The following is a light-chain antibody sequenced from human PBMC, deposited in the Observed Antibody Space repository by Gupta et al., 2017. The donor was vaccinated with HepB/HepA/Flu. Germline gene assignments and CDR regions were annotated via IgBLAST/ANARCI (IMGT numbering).Light chain of an antibody. Sequence: QSVLTPPPSVSGTPGQRVTISCSGSRSNIGTNTVNWYQQLPGTAPKLLIYSNNQRPSGVPDRFSGSKSGTSASLAISGLQSEDEADYYCAAWDNSLNGLFGGGTKLTVL. CDR2: SNN. CDR3: AAWDNSLNGL. V-gene: IGLV1-44*01. J-gene: IGLJ3*02. CDR1: RSNIGTNT.